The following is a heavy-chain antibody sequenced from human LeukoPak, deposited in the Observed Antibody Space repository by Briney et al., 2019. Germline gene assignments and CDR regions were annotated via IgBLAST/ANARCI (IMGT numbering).Heavy chain of an antibody. J-gene: IGHJ4*02. V-gene: IGHV1-2*02. Sequence: ASVKVSCKASGYTFTGYYMHWVRQAPGQGLEWMGWINPNSGGTNYAQKFQGRVTVTRDTSISTAYMELSRLRSDDTAVYYCARGLLWDTMIVVASDYWGQGTLVTVSS. CDR3: ARGLLWDTMIVVASDY. CDR1: GYTFTGYY. D-gene: IGHD3-22*01. CDR2: INPNSGGT.